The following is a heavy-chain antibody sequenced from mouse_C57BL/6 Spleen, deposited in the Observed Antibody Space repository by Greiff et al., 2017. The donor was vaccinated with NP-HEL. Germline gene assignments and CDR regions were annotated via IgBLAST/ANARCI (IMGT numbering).Heavy chain of an antibody. D-gene: IGHD1-2*01. CDR1: GYTFTDYY. CDR2: IYPGSGNT. V-gene: IGHV1-76*01. J-gene: IGHJ2*01. CDR3: ARWGLRLDYFDY. Sequence: VQLQQSGAELVRPGASVKLSCKASGYTFTDYYINWVKQRPGQGLEWIARIYPGSGNTYYNEKFKGKATLTAEKSSSTAYMQLSSLTSEDSAVYFCARWGLRLDYFDYWGQGTTLTVSS.